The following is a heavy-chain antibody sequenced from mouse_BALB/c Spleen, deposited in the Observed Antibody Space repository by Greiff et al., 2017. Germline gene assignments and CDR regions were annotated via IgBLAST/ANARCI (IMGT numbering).Heavy chain of an antibody. V-gene: IGHV1S81*02. CDR1: GYTFTSYY. CDR2: INPSNGGT. J-gene: IGHJ3*01. Sequence: QVQLKESGAELVKPGASVKLSCKASGYTFTSYYMYWVKQRPGQGLEWIGEINPSNGGTNFNEKFKSKATLTVDKSSSTAYMQLSSLTSEDSAVYYCTRQAYWGQGTLVTVSA. CDR3: TRQAY.